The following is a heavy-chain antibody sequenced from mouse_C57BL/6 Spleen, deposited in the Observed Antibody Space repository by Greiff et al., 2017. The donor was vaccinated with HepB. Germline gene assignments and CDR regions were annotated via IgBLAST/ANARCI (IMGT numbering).Heavy chain of an antibody. D-gene: IGHD4-1*01. CDR1: GYSITSGYY. J-gene: IGHJ3*01. CDR2: ISYDGSN. CDR3: ARVLTAAWFAY. V-gene: IGHV3-6*01. Sequence: VQLQQSGPGLVKPSQSLSLTCSVTGYSITSGYYWNWIRQFPGNKLEWMGYISYDGSNNYNPSLKNRISITRDTSKNQFFLKLNSVTTEDTATYYCARVLTAAWFAYWGQGTLVTVSA.